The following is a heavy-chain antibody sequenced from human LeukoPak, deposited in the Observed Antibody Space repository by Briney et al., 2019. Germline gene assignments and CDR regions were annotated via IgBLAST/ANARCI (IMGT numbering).Heavy chain of an antibody. CDR2: ISAYNGNT. J-gene: IGHJ6*02. CDR3: ARDDTDIVVVPALRYYGMDV. V-gene: IGHV1-18*01. CDR1: GYTFTNYG. Sequence: GASVKVSCKASGYTFTNYGFSWVRQAPGQGLEWMGWISAYNGNTNYAQKLQGRVTMTTDTSTSTAYMELRSLRSDDTAVYYCARDDTDIVVVPALRYYGMDVWGQGTTVTVSS. D-gene: IGHD2-2*01.